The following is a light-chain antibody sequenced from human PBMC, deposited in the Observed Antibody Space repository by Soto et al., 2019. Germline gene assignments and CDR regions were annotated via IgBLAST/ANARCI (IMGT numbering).Light chain of an antibody. CDR2: GAS. J-gene: IGKJ1*01. CDR3: PQYGRSPWT. Sequence: EIVLTQSPGTLSLSPGERATLSCRASQSVSSSFLAWYQQKPGQAPRLLIYGASSRATGIPDRFSGSGSGTGFTLAIRRLEPVDFAVYYCPQYGRSPWTFGQGTKLEIK. CDR1: QSVSSSF. V-gene: IGKV3-20*01.